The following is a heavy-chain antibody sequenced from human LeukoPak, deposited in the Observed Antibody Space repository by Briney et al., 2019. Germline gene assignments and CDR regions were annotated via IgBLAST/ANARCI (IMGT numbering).Heavy chain of an antibody. Sequence: SETLSLTCTVSGGSISSGGYYWSWIRQHPGKGLEWIGYIYYSGSTYYNPPLKSRVTISVDTSKNQFSLKLSSVTAADTAVYYCARVGVDSGYDLGWFDPWGQGTLVTVSS. CDR2: IYYSGST. D-gene: IGHD5-12*01. J-gene: IGHJ5*02. CDR1: GGSISSGGYY. CDR3: ARVGVDSGYDLGWFDP. V-gene: IGHV4-31*03.